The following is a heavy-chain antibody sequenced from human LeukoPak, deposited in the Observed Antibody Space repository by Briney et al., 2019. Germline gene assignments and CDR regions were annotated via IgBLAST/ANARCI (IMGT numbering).Heavy chain of an antibody. CDR2: IIPIFGTG. J-gene: IGHJ4*02. CDR1: GGTFSSYA. V-gene: IGHV1-69*13. Sequence: SVKVSCKASGGTFSSYAISWVRQAPGQGLEWMGGIIPIFGTGNYAQKFQGRVTITADESTSTAYMELSSLRSEDTAVYYCARDRYYGSGSYYKPLYFDYWGQGTLVTVSS. CDR3: ARDRYYGSGSYYKPLYFDY. D-gene: IGHD3-10*01.